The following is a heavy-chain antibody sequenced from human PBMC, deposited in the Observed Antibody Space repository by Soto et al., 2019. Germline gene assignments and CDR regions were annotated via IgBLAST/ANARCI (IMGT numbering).Heavy chain of an antibody. J-gene: IGHJ6*02. CDR2: IHRDEIEK. CDR3: AGGNALDV. Sequence: HPGGSLRLSCAASTFPFSTYWMTWVRQAPGKGLEWVANIHRDEIEKYYMDSVKGRFTISGDNAKNSLYLQMTSLRAEDTAVYYCAGGNALDVWGQGTTVTVSS. V-gene: IGHV3-7*01. CDR1: TFPFSTYW.